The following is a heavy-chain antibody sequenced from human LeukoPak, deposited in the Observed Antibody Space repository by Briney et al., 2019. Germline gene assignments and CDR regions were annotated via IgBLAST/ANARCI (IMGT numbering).Heavy chain of an antibody. J-gene: IGHJ4*02. CDR1: GFTFSSYA. V-gene: IGHV3-23*01. CDR2: ISGSGGST. CDR3: AKVMTRTMVRGVPPSDY. Sequence: GGSLRLSCAASGFTFSSYAMTWVRQAPGKGLEWVSTISGSGGSTYYADSVKGRFTISRDNSKNTLYLQMSSLRAEDTAVYYCAKVMTRTMVRGVPPSDYWGQGTLVTVSS. D-gene: IGHD3-10*01.